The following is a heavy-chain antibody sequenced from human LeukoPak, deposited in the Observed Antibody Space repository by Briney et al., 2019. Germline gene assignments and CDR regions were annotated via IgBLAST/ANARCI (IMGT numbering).Heavy chain of an antibody. D-gene: IGHD4-17*01. CDR3: ARDGAAGGHGVPHT. J-gene: IGHJ5*02. CDR1: GFTFSSYN. CDR2: ISSSTYI. Sequence: GGSLRLSCAAPGFTFSSYNMNWVRQAPGKGLERVSSISSSTYIYYADSVKGRFTISRDNAKNSLYLQMNSLRADDTALYYWARDGAAGGHGVPHTWGQGTLVTVSS. V-gene: IGHV3-21*01.